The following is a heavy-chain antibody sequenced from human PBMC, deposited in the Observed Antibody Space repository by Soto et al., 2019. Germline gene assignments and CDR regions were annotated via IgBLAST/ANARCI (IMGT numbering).Heavy chain of an antibody. V-gene: IGHV1-2*02. CDR2: INPNSGGT. CDR3: ARYPPRVDLYCSSTSCYNPFDY. D-gene: IGHD2-2*02. CDR1: GYTFTGYY. J-gene: IGHJ4*02. Sequence: PGASVKVSCKASGYTFTGYYMHWVRQAPGQGLEWMGWINPNSGGTNYAQKFQGRVTMTRDTSISTAYMELSRLRSDDTAVYYCARYPPRVDLYCSSTSCYNPFDYWGQGTLVTVSS.